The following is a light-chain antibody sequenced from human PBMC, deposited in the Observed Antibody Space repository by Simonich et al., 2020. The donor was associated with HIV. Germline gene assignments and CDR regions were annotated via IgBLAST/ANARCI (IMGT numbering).Light chain of an antibody. Sequence: DIVMTQSPLSLPVTPGEPASISCKSSQILLHINAYNYLDWYRQKPGQSPQLLIYLGANRAAGVPDSVSGRGSGTDFTLKITRGEAEDVGVYYCMQALQTPWTFGKGTKVEIK. CDR2: LGA. CDR3: MQALQTPWT. J-gene: IGKJ1*01. V-gene: IGKV2-28*01. CDR1: QILLHINAYNY.